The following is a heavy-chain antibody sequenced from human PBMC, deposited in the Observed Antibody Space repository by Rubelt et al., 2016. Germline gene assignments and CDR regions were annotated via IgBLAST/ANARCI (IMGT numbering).Heavy chain of an antibody. D-gene: IGHD6-13*01. CDR3: ATYPGIAAAGTP. CDR1: GFTFSTYP. V-gene: IGHV3-48*04. J-gene: IGHJ5*02. CDR2: INSCSSTI. Sequence: VQLVESGGGVVQPGRSLRLSCAASGFTFSTYPLHWVRQAPGKGLEWVSYINSCSSTIYYADSWKGRFTTARDNAKNSLYLQMNSLRGEDMAVYYCATYPGIAAAGTPWGQGTLVTVSS.